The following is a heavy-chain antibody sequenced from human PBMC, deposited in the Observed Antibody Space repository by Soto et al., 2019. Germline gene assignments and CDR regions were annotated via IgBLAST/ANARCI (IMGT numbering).Heavy chain of an antibody. V-gene: IGHV1-18*04. J-gene: IGHJ6*02. CDR2: ISGYNGDT. CDR3: ARGRGYSYSYYGMDV. Sequence: QIQLVQSGAELKKPGASVKVSCKTSGYTFTSYGISWVRQAPGQGLEWMGWISGYNGDTNYAQKVQDRVTMTTDTSTSTVYMELSSLRSEDTAVYYCARGRGYSYSYYGMDVWGQGTTVTVSS. D-gene: IGHD5-18*01. CDR1: GYTFTSYG.